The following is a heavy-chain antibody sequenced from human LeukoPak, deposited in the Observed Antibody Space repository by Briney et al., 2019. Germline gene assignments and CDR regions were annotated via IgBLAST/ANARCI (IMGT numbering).Heavy chain of an antibody. CDR3: AGRNRGYSSGRGAFDI. J-gene: IGHJ3*02. Sequence: SETLSLTCTVSGGSISSYYWSWIRQPPGKGLEWIGYVYYTGHTNYNPSLKSRATVSGDTSKSQFSLRLTSVTAADTAVYYCAGRNRGYSSGRGAFDIWGQGTMVTVSS. CDR1: GGSISSYY. CDR2: VYYTGHT. V-gene: IGHV4-59*01. D-gene: IGHD6-19*01.